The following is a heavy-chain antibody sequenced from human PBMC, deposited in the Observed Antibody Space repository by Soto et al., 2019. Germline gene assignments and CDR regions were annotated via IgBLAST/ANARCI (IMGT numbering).Heavy chain of an antibody. Sequence: SETLSLTCTVSGHSITNHYWSWIRQPPGKELEWIAYIYHSGNTNYNPSLKSRVAISVDTSKNQFSLRLSSVTAADTAVYYCARDRETFRRDVFAIWGQGTMVTVSS. CDR1: GHSITNHY. V-gene: IGHV4-59*11. CDR2: IYHSGNT. CDR3: ARDRETFRRDVFAI. J-gene: IGHJ3*02. D-gene: IGHD3-16*01.